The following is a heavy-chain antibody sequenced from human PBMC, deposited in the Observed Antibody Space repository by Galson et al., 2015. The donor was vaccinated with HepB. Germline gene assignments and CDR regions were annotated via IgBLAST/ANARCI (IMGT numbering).Heavy chain of an antibody. CDR1: GFIVSRNY. CDR2: IYSAGNT. CDR3: ARVWGGFGNDTFDI. V-gene: IGHV3-53*01. J-gene: IGHJ3*02. D-gene: IGHD3-10*01. Sequence: SLRLSCAASGFIVSRNYMTWVRQAPGRGLEWVSIIYSAGNTNYADSVKGRFTTSRDNSKNTVYHQMNSLRVEDTAVYYCARVWGGFGNDTFDIWGQGTMVTVSS.